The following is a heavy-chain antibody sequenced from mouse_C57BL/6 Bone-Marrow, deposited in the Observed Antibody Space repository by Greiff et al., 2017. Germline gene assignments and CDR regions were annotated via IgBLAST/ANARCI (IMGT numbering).Heavy chain of an antibody. CDR1: GYTFTSYW. J-gene: IGHJ4*01. Sequence: QVQLQQPGAELVRPGTSVKLSCKASGYTFTSYWMHWVKQRPGQGLEWIGVIDPSDSYTNYNQKFKGKATLTVDTSSSTAYMQLSSLTSEDSAVXCCARKEEYYYGSSYNYAMDYWGQGTSVTVSS. V-gene: IGHV1-59*01. CDR3: ARKEEYYYGSSYNYAMDY. CDR2: IDPSDSYT. D-gene: IGHD1-1*01.